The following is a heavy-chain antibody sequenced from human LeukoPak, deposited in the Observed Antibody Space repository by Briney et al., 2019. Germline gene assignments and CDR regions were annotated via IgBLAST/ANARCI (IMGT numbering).Heavy chain of an antibody. V-gene: IGHV3-23*01. Sequence: GGSLRLSCAASGFTFSSYAMSWVRQAPGKGPEWVSAISGSGGGTYYADSVKGRFTISRDNSKNTLYLQMNSLRAEDTAVYYCASLPDCSSTSCRSIDYWGQGTLVTVSS. J-gene: IGHJ4*02. D-gene: IGHD2-2*01. CDR3: ASLPDCSSTSCRSIDY. CDR1: GFTFSSYA. CDR2: ISGSGGGT.